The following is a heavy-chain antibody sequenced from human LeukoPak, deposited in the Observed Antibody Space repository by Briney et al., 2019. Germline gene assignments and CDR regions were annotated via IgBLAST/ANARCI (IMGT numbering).Heavy chain of an antibody. Sequence: PSETLSLTCVVSGGSISRGSYYWGWIRQPPGKGLEWIGSIYHSGSTYYNPSPKSRVTISVDTSKNQFSLKLSSVTAADTAVYYCARDGTAVAGHSYFDYWGQGTLVTVSS. J-gene: IGHJ4*02. V-gene: IGHV4-39*07. CDR3: ARDGTAVAGHSYFDY. D-gene: IGHD6-19*01. CDR2: IYHSGST. CDR1: GGSISRGSYY.